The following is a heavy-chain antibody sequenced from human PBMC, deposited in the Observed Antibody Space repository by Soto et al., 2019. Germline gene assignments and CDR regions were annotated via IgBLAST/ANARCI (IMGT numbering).Heavy chain of an antibody. CDR3: AREHLRGVILFGWFDP. CDR2: TRNKANSYTT. Sequence: GGSLRLSCAASGFTFSDHYMDWVRQAPGKGLEWVGRTRNKANSYTTEYAASVKGRFTISRDDSKNSLYLQMNRLKTEDTAVYYCAREHLRGVILFGWFDPRGQGTLVTVSS. CDR1: GFTFSDHY. V-gene: IGHV3-72*01. D-gene: IGHD3-10*01. J-gene: IGHJ5*02.